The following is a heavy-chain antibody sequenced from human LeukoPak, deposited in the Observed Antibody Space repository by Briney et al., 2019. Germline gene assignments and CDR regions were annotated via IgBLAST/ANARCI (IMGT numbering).Heavy chain of an antibody. V-gene: IGHV3-23*01. J-gene: IGHJ3*02. CDR3: AKEYSGSSYDAYDI. CDR1: GFTFSSYW. CDR2: ISSGGTT. D-gene: IGHD1-26*01. Sequence: GGSLRLSCAASGFTFSSYWMTWVRQAPGKGLEWVSAISSGGTTYYADSVKGRFTISRDNSRNTLYLQMNSLRAEDTAIYYCAKEYSGSSYDAYDIWGQGIMVTVSS.